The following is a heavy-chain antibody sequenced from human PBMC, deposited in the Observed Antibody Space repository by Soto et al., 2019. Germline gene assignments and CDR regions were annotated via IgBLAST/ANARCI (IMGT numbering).Heavy chain of an antibody. CDR1: GFTFSAYY. V-gene: IGHV3-11*01. CDR3: VRDLVGVCGGDCVGTEGDFDY. J-gene: IGHJ4*02. Sequence: QVQLVESGGGLVKPGGSLRLSCAASGFTFSAYYMSWIRQAPGTGLARVSYISTSRSTIYYADSVKGRFTISRDNAKTSLYRQMKRLRAEDPVVHYCVRDLVGVCGGDCVGTEGDFDYWGQGTLVTVSS. CDR2: ISTSRSTI. D-gene: IGHD2-21*02.